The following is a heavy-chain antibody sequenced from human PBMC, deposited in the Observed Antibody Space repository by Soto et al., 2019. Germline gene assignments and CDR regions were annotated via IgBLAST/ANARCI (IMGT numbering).Heavy chain of an antibody. Sequence: ASVKGSCKASGYTFTSYDINWVRQAPGQGLEWMGWINPSDGNRNFAQKFEDRVTMTTATSTNTVFLELRSLKSDDTAIYYCARDRLRGYDSSGFYSWGQGTMVTVSS. CDR1: GYTFTSYD. CDR2: INPSDGNR. J-gene: IGHJ4*02. V-gene: IGHV1-18*01. CDR3: ARDRLRGYDSSGFYS. D-gene: IGHD3-22*01.